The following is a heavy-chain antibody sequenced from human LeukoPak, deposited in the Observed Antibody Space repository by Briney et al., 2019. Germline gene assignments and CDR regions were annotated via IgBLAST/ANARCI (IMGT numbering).Heavy chain of an antibody. CDR2: ISGSGGST. CDR1: GFTFSSYA. CDR3: ARDGIPSGSGVVISYYYYYYGMDV. D-gene: IGHD3-3*01. Sequence: PGGSLRLSCAASGFTFSSYAMSWVRQAPGKGLEWVSAISGSGGSTYYADSVKGRFTISRDNSKNTLYLQMNSPRAEDTAVYYCARDGIPSGSGVVISYYYYYYGMDVWGQGTTVTVSS. J-gene: IGHJ6*02. V-gene: IGHV3-23*01.